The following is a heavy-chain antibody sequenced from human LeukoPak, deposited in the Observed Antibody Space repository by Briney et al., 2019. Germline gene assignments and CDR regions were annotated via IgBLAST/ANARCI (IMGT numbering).Heavy chain of an antibody. CDR3: ARGFIRAEYFQH. CDR2: ISAYSRNT. V-gene: IGHV1-18*01. Sequence: ASVKVSCKASGYTFTSYGISWVRQAPGQGLEWMGWISAYSRNTDYAQKLQGRVTMTTDTSTSTAYTELRSLRSDDTAVYYCARGFIRAEYFQHWGQGTLVTVSS. J-gene: IGHJ1*01. CDR1: GYTFTSYG. D-gene: IGHD3-10*01.